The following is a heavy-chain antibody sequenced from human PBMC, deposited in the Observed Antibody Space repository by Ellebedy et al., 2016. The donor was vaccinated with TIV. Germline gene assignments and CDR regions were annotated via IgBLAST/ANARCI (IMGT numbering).Heavy chain of an antibody. V-gene: IGHV4-39*01. CDR1: DDSTSNANYY. CDR2: GYYSGLT. CDR3: ARHPVAGYNWFDP. Sequence: MPSETLSLTCTVTDDSTSNANYYWAWIRKPPGKGLEWIGSGYYSGLTYYNSSLKSRVTISVVTSTSQFSLNLHSVTAADTAIYYCARHPVAGYNWFDPWGQGVLVTVSS. D-gene: IGHD6-19*01. J-gene: IGHJ5*02.